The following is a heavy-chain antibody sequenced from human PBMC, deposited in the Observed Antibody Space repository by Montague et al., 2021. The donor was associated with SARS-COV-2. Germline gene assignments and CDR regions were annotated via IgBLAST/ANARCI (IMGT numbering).Heavy chain of an antibody. CDR2: ISTSAYTT. CDR1: GFTFSNYD. CDR3: TRDYRSIVGDGLDI. V-gene: IGHV3-48*03. D-gene: IGHD3-16*02. J-gene: IGHJ3*02. Sequence: SLRLSCAASGFTFSNYDMNWVRQAPGKGPEWISYISTSAYTTSYAGSVKGRFTISRANGKNSLYLQMNSLRVEDTAVYYCTRDYRSIVGDGLDIWGQGTKVTVSS.